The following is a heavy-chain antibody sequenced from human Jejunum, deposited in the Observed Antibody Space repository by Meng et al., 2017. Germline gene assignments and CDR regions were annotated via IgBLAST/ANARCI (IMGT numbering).Heavy chain of an antibody. CDR2: IYYSGST. D-gene: IGHD1-26*01. Sequence: VQLLESVPGLVYPSHTLPLLCNVSCSSFKSPDYYWIWIRQPPEKGLAWIGYIYYSGSTYYDPSLKSRVSISGDTSNKQFSLKLTSVTAADTAVYYCARSPYSGSALPFFDYWGQGSLVTVSS. V-gene: IGHV4-30-4*01. CDR3: ARSPYSGSALPFFDY. J-gene: IGHJ4*02. CDR1: CSSFKSPDYY.